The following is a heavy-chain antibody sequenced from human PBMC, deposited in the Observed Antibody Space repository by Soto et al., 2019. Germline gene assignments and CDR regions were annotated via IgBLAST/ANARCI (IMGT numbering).Heavy chain of an antibody. J-gene: IGHJ4*02. D-gene: IGHD6-6*01. V-gene: IGHV1-69*04. Sequence: ASVKVSCKASGGTFSSYTISWVRQAPGQGLEWMGRIIPILGIANYAQKFQGRVTITADKSTSTAYMELSSLRSEDTAVYYCARDSSTIAARRSDFDYWGQGTLVTVSS. CDR3: ARDSSTIAARRSDFDY. CDR1: GGTFSSYT. CDR2: IIPILGIA.